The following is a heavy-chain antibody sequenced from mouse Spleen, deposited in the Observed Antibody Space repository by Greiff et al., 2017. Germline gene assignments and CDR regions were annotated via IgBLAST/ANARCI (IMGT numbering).Heavy chain of an antibody. CDR3: ARDWDSPFAY. CDR1: GYSITSGYY. D-gene: IGHD4-1*01. Sequence: EVKLMESGPGLVKPSQSLSLTCSVTGYSITSGYYWNWIRQFPGNKLEWMGYISYDGSNNYNPSLKNRISITRDTSKNQFFLKLNSVTTEDTATYYCARDWDSPFAYWGQGTLVTVSA. CDR2: ISYDGSN. J-gene: IGHJ3*01. V-gene: IGHV3-6*01.